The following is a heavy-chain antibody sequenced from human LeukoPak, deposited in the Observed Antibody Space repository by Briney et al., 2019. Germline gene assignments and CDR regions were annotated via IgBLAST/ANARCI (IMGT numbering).Heavy chain of an antibody. J-gene: IGHJ4*02. D-gene: IGHD2-15*01. CDR3: ARVVVTYYFDY. CDR2: IYYSGST. Sequence: SETLSLTCTVSAGSLSSSSYYWGWIRQPPGKGLEWIGSIYYSGSTYYNPSLKSRVPISVDTSKNQFSLKLSSVTAADTAVYYCARVVVTYYFDYWGQGTLVTVSS. V-gene: IGHV4-39*01. CDR1: AGSLSSSSYY.